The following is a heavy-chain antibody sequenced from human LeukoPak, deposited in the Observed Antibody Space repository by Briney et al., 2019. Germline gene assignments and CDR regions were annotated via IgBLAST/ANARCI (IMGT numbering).Heavy chain of an antibody. CDR1: GGSISSYY. D-gene: IGHD3-10*01. V-gene: IGHV4-59*01. Sequence: TSETLSLTCTVSGGSISSYYWSWIRQPPGKGLEWIGYIYYSGSTNYNPSLKSRVTISVDTSKNQFSLKLSSVTAADTAVYYCARIGPFTMVRGVSPYYYYYMDVWGKGTTVTVSS. J-gene: IGHJ6*03. CDR2: IYYSGST. CDR3: ARIGPFTMVRGVSPYYYYYMDV.